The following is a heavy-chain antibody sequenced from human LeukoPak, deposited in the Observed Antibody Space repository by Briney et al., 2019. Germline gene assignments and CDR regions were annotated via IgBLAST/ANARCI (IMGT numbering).Heavy chain of an antibody. CDR2: ISGSGGST. V-gene: IGHV3-23*01. Sequence: GGSLRLSCAASGFTFSSYSMNWVRQSPGKGLEWVSTISGSGGSTYYADSVKGRFTISRDNSKNTLYLQMNSLRAEDTAVYYCAKDHDYGDYFDYWGQGTLVTVSS. CDR3: AKDHDYGDYFDY. J-gene: IGHJ4*02. D-gene: IGHD4-17*01. CDR1: GFTFSSYS.